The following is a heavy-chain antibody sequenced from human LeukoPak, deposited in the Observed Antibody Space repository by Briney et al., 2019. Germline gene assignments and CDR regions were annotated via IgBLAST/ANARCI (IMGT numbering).Heavy chain of an antibody. J-gene: IGHJ4*02. D-gene: IGHD3-22*01. CDR2: ISAYNGNT. CDR3: ARGRYYYDSSGYYLGYFDY. CDR1: GYTFTSYG. Sequence: GASVKVSCKASGYTFTSYGISWVRQAPGQGLEWMGWISAYNGNTNYAQKLQGRVTMTTDTSTSTAYMELRSLRSDDTAVYYCARGRYYYDSSGYYLGYFDYWGQGTLVTVSS. V-gene: IGHV1-18*01.